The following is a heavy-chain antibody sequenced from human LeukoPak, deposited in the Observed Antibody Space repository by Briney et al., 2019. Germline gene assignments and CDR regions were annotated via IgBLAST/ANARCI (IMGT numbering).Heavy chain of an antibody. CDR2: ISYDGSNK. D-gene: IGHD4-23*01. V-gene: IGHV3-30-3*01. J-gene: IGHJ5*01. CDR3: VKDSRPGGNSWYDS. CDR1: GFTFSSYA. Sequence: PGRSLRLSCAASGFTFSSYAMHWVRQAPGKGLEWVAVISYDGSNKYYADSVKGRFTISRDNSKNTLYLQMNSLRVEDTAFYYCVKDSRPGGNSWYDSWGQGTLVTVSS.